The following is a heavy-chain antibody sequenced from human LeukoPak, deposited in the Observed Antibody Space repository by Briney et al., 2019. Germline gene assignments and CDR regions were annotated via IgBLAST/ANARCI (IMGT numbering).Heavy chain of an antibody. CDR2: ISGSGGST. D-gene: IGHD6-19*01. V-gene: IGHV3-23*01. J-gene: IGHJ4*02. CDR1: GFTFADAW. Sequence: HPGGSLRLSCAASGFTFADAWMSWVRQAPGKGLEWVSAISGSGGSTYYADSVKGRFTISRDNSKNTLYLQMNSLRAEDTAVYYCAKDLGIAVAGVFDYWGQGTLVTVSS. CDR3: AKDLGIAVAGVFDY.